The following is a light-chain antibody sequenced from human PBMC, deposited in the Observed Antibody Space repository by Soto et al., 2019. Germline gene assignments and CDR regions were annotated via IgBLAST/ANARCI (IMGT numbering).Light chain of an antibody. CDR3: QSYRV. Sequence: QSVLTQPPSVSGAPGQSVTISCTGSSSNIGAGYDVHWYQQLPGTAPKLLIYGNSNRPSGVPDRFSGSKSGTSASLAITGLQAEDEADYYCQSYRVFGTGTKVTVL. CDR2: GNS. J-gene: IGLJ1*01. V-gene: IGLV1-40*01. CDR1: SSNIGAGYD.